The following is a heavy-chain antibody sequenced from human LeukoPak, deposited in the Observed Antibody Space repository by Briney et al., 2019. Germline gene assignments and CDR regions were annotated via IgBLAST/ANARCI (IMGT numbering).Heavy chain of an antibody. CDR2: IYHSGST. D-gene: IGHD2-15*01. CDR3: ARGVGYCSGGSCNNWYFDL. Sequence: SETLSLTCAVSGGSISSGGYSWSWIRQPPGKGLQWIGYIYHSGSTYYNSSLKSRVTISVDRSKNRFSLKLSSVTAADTAVYYCARGVGYCSGGSCNNWYFDLWGRGTLVTVSS. CDR1: GGSISSGGYS. V-gene: IGHV4-30-2*01. J-gene: IGHJ2*01.